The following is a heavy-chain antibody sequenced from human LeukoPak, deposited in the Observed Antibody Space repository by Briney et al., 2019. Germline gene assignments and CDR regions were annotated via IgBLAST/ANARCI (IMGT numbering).Heavy chain of an antibody. J-gene: IGHJ4*02. V-gene: IGHV4-34*01. CDR3: AFSRDFPLTAYPDY. D-gene: IGHD3-9*01. CDR1: GGSFSGYY. Sequence: SETLSLTCAVYGGSFSGYYWSWIRQPPGKGLEWIGEINHSGSTNYNPSLKSRVTISVDTSKNQFSLKLSSVTAADTAMYYCAFSRDFPLTAYPDYWGQGTLVTVSS. CDR2: INHSGST.